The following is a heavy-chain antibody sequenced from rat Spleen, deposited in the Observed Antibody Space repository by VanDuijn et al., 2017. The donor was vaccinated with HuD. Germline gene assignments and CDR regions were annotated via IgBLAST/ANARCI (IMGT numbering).Heavy chain of an antibody. J-gene: IGHJ1*01. CDR3: AKDMSRTIAARSYWYFDF. Sequence: EVQLVESGGGLVQPGRSLKLSCAASGFTFSNYYMAWVRQAPKKGLEWVATISTSGSRTYYPDSVKGRFPISRDNAKSTLYLQMESLRSEDTATYYCAKDMSRTIAARSYWYFDFWGPGTMVTVSS. CDR2: ISTSGSRT. V-gene: IGHV5-27*01. CDR1: GFTFSNYY. D-gene: IGHD1-2*01.